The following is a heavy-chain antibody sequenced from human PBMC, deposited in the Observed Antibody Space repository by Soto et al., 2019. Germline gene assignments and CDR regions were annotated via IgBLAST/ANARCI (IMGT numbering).Heavy chain of an antibody. V-gene: IGHV3-9*01. D-gene: IGHD3-3*02. CDR3: AKDISRVRAFDY. CDR2: ISWNSGSI. CDR1: GFTFDDYA. Sequence: EVQLVESGGGLVQPGRSLRLSCAASGFTFDDYAMHWVRQAPGKGLEWVSGISWNSGSIGYADSVKGRFTISRDNAKNFLYLQMNSLRAEDTALYYCAKDISRVRAFDYWGQGTLVTVSS. J-gene: IGHJ4*02.